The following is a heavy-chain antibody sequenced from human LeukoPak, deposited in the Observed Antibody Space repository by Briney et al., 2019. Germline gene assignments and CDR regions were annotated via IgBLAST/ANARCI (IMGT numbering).Heavy chain of an antibody. D-gene: IGHD5-18*01. Sequence: GGSLRLSCAASGLTFSNYAMHWVRQAPGKGLEWVAVISYDGSNKYYADSVKGRFTISRDNSKNTLYLQVNSLRPEDTSVYYCARGLKFGYSYGFDYWGQGTLVTVSS. CDR3: ARGLKFGYSYGFDY. CDR1: GLTFSNYA. V-gene: IGHV3-30*04. J-gene: IGHJ4*02. CDR2: ISYDGSNK.